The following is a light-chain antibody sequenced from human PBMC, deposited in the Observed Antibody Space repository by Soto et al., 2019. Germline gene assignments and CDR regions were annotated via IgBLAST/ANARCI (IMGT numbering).Light chain of an antibody. J-gene: IGKJ1*01. V-gene: IGKV3-20*01. CDR2: GAS. Sequence: EIVLTQSPGTLSLSPGERATLSCRASQSVISNYLAWYQQKPGQPPRLLIYGASTRATGIPDRFSGSGSGTDFTLTISRLEPEDFATYYCLQHNNYPRTFGQGTKVEIK. CDR1: QSVISNY. CDR3: LQHNNYPRT.